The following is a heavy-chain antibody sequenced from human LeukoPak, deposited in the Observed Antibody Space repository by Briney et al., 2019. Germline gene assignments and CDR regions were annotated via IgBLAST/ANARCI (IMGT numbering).Heavy chain of an antibody. CDR2: IYSGGST. V-gene: IGHV3-66*01. CDR3: ARARKLERGKYYFDY. Sequence: GGSPRLSCAASGFTVSSNYMSWVCQAPGKGLEWVSVIYSGGSTYYADSVKGRFTISRDNSKNTLYLQMNSLRAEDTAVYYCARARKLERGKYYFDYWGQGTLVTVSS. D-gene: IGHD1-1*01. CDR1: GFTVSSNY. J-gene: IGHJ4*02.